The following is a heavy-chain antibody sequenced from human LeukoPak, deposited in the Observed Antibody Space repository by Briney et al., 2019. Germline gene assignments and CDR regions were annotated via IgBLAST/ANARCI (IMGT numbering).Heavy chain of an antibody. CDR3: AKDKSLAVYSSGWPVDY. J-gene: IGHJ4*02. D-gene: IGHD6-19*01. Sequence: GGSLRLSCAASGFTFDDYTMHWVRQAPGKALEWVSLISWDGGSTYYADSVKGRFTISRDNSKNSLYLQMNSLRTEDTALYYCAKDKSLAVYSSGWPVDYWGQGTLVTVSS. CDR2: ISWDGGST. CDR1: GFTFDDYT. V-gene: IGHV3-43*01.